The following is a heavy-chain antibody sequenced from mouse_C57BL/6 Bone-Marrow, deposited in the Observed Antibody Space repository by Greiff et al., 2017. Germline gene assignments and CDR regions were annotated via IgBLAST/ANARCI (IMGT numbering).Heavy chain of an antibody. J-gene: IGHJ2*01. Sequence: VQRVESGAELARPGASVKLSCKASGYTFTSYGISWVKQRTGQGLEWIGEIYPRSGNTYYNEKFKGKATLTADKSSSTAYMELRSLTSEDSAVYFCARSIITTVGTGTFDYWGQGTTLTVSS. D-gene: IGHD1-2*01. CDR2: IYPRSGNT. V-gene: IGHV1-81*01. CDR3: ARSIITTVGTGTFDY. CDR1: GYTFTSYG.